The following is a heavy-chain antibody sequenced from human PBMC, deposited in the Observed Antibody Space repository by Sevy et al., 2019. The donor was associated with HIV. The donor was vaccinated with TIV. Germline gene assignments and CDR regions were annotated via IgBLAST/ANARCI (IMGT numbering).Heavy chain of an antibody. V-gene: IGHV3-48*01. CDR3: ARDSVLLWFRENYYGMDV. CDR1: GFTFSSYS. CDR2: ISSSSSTI. J-gene: IGHJ6*02. D-gene: IGHD3-10*01. Sequence: GGSLRLSCAASGFTFSSYSMNWVRQAPGKGLEWVSYISSSSSTIYYADSVKGRFTISRDNAKNSRYLQMNSLRAKDTAVYYCARDSVLLWFRENYYGMDVWGQGTTVTVSS.